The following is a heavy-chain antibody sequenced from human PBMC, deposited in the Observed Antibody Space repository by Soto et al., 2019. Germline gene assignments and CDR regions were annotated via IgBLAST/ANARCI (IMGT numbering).Heavy chain of an antibody. V-gene: IGHV5-51*01. CDR1: GYSFTSYW. CDR3: AGGGVRGVNCRARDYYVMDF. D-gene: IGHD3-10*01. CDR2: IYPGDSGT. J-gene: IGHJ6*02. Sequence: PGESLKISCKGSGYSFTSYWIGWVRQMPGKGLEWMGIIYPGDSGTRYSPSFQGQVTISADKSISTAYLQWSSLKASDTAMYYCAGGGVRGVNCRARDYYVMDFCGQGTSVTGSS.